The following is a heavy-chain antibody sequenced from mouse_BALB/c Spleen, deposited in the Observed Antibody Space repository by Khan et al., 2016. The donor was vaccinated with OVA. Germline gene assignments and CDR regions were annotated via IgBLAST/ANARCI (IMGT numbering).Heavy chain of an antibody. V-gene: IGHV1S56*01. CDR3: ARGDYYGTDAMDY. Sequence: QVQLQQSGPELVKPGASVRISCKASGSTFTNFYIHWVKQRPGQGLEWIGWIYPGNVTTKYNENFKGKATLTADKSSSTAYMLLSSLTSEDSAVYFCARGDYYGTDAMDYWGQGTSVIVSS. D-gene: IGHD1-1*01. J-gene: IGHJ4*01. CDR2: IYPGNVTT. CDR1: GSTFTNFY.